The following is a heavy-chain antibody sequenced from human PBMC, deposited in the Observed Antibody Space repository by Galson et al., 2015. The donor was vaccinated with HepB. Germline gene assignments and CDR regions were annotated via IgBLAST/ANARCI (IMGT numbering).Heavy chain of an antibody. J-gene: IGHJ6*02. D-gene: IGHD3-10*01. V-gene: IGHV1-69*13. CDR3: ARNLWFVTLNHYYYGMDV. CDR2: IIPIFGTA. Sequence: SVKVSCKASGGTFSSYAISWVRQAPGQGLEWMGGIIPIFGTANYAQKFQGRVTITADESTSTAYMELSSLRSEDTAVYYCARNLWFVTLNHYYYGMDVWGQGTTVTVSS. CDR1: GGTFSSYA.